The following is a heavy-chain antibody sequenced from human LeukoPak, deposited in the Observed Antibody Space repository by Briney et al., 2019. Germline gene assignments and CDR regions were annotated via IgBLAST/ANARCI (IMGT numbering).Heavy chain of an antibody. Sequence: SETLPLTCTVSGGSISSGGYYWSWIRQHPGKGLEWIGYVYYSGSTYYNPSLKSRVTISVDTSKNQFSLKLSSVTAADTAVYFCARDYRPGDYGFDPWGQGTLVTVSS. V-gene: IGHV4-31*03. CDR2: VYYSGST. J-gene: IGHJ5*02. D-gene: IGHD4-17*01. CDR3: ARDYRPGDYGFDP. CDR1: GGSISSGGYY.